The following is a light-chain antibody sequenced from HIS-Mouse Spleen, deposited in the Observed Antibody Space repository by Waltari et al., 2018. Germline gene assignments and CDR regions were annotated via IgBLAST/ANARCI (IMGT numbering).Light chain of an antibody. J-gene: IGLJ1*01. CDR1: SSDVGGYNY. V-gene: IGLV2-14*03. CDR3: SSYTSSSTYV. CDR2: DVS. Sequence: QSALTQPASVSGSPGQSITISCTGTSSDVGGYNYVYWYQQHPGKAPKLMIYDVSKRPSGVSKRFSGSKSGNTASLTISELQAEDEADYYCSSYTSSSTYVFGTGTKVTVL.